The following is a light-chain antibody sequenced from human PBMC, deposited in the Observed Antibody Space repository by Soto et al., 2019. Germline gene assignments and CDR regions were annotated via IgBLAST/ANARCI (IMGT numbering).Light chain of an antibody. CDR3: SSYTSPWVV. Sequence: QSVLTQPASVSGSPGQSITISCTGTSRDVGGYNYVSWYQQHPGKAPKLMIYDVSNRPSGVSNRFSGSKSGNTASLTISGLQAGDEADYYCSSYTSPWVVFGGGTKLTVL. CDR1: SRDVGGYNY. CDR2: DVS. J-gene: IGLJ2*01. V-gene: IGLV2-14*01.